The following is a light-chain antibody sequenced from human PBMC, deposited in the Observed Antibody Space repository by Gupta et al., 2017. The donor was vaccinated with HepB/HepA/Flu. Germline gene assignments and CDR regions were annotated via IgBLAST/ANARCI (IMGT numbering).Light chain of an antibody. CDR2: ADT. CDR3: QSYDNSLSGYV. CDR1: NSNIGIGYD. J-gene: IGLJ1*01. Sequence: QSVLTQPPLVTGAPGHRVTISCTGSNSNIGIGYDVHWYQQLPGTVPKLLIFADTNRPSGVPDRFSGSKSGTSASLAIAGLQAEDEADYYCQSYDNSLSGYVFGSGTKVTVL. V-gene: IGLV1-40*01.